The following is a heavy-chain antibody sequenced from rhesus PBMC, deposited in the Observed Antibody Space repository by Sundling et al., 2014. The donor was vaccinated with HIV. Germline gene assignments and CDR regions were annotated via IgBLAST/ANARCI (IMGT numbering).Heavy chain of an antibody. D-gene: IGHD3-3*01. J-gene: IGHJ6*01. V-gene: IGHV3-183*02. CDR3: SRGQYLDWLHYGLDS. CDR2: ISYTGKNV. Sequence: EVQLVESGGGLVQPGGSLRLSCVASGFTFGDYGMHWVRQAPGKGLEWVSSISYTGKNVFYVDSVKGRFTVSRDNVRNSLSLQMSSLRAEDTAVYYCSRGQYLDWLHYGLDSWGQGVVVTVSS. CDR1: GFTFGDYG.